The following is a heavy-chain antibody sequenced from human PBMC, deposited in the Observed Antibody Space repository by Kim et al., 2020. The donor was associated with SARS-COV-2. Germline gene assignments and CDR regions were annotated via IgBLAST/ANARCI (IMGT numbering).Heavy chain of an antibody. CDR2: IKSKTDVGTT. CDR3: TTSPSSPDY. V-gene: IGHV3-15*01. Sequence: GGSLRLSCAASGFTFSNAWMNWVRQAPGKGLEWVGRIKSKTDVGTTDYAAPVKGRFTISRDDSKNTLYLQMNSLKIEDTGVYYCTTSPSSPDYWGQGTLV. J-gene: IGHJ4*02. CDR1: GFTFSNAW.